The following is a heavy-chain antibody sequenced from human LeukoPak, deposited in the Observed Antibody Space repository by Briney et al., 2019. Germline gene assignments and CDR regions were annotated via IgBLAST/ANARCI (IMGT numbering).Heavy chain of an antibody. CDR2: ISDSGGST. Sequence: SGGSLRLSCAASGFTFSSYAMSWVRQAPGKGLEWVSAISDSGGSTYYADSVKGRFTISRDNSKNTLYLQMNSLRAEDTAVYYCAKKGVITFGGVIVDYYFDYWGQGTLVTVSS. V-gene: IGHV3-23*01. D-gene: IGHD3-16*02. J-gene: IGHJ4*02. CDR3: AKKGVITFGGVIVDYYFDY. CDR1: GFTFSSYA.